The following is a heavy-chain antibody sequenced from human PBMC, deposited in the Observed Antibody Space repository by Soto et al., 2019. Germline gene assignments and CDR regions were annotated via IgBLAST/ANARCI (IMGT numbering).Heavy chain of an antibody. CDR2: IHYSGST. CDR1: DESFSSYY. J-gene: IGHJ4*02. CDR3: ARGGHNSGWYLEH. Sequence: QVQLQQWGAGLLKPSETLSLTCAVYDESFSSYYLSWIRQPPGKGLEWIGEIHYSGSTNYTPSLKSRVTISVEKPKNQFPLRLSSVTASDTAVYFCARGGHNSGWYLEHWGQGTLVTVSS. D-gene: IGHD6-19*01. V-gene: IGHV4-34*01.